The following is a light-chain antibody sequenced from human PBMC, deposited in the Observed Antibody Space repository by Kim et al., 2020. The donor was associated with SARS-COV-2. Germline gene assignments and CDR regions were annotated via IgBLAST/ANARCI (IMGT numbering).Light chain of an antibody. CDR3: QQRGNWPT. Sequence: EIVLTQSPATLSLSPGERATLSCRASQSVRTYLAWYQQKPGQSPRLLIYDASNRATGIPARFSGSGSGTDFTLTISSLEPEDFAVYYCQQRGNWPTFGQFTRLRLN. CDR2: DAS. J-gene: IGKJ5*01. CDR1: QSVRTY. V-gene: IGKV3-11*01.